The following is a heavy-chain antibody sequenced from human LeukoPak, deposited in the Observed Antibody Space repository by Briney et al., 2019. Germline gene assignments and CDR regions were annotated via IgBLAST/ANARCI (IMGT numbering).Heavy chain of an antibody. CDR3: ARLVPPGYYYSYMDV. Sequence: GGSLRLSCAASGFTFSSYGMHWVRQAPGKGLEWVAFIRYDGSNKYYADSVKGRFTISRDNSKNTLYLQMNSLRAEDTAVYYCARLVPPGYYYSYMDVWGKGTTVTVSS. CDR2: IRYDGSNK. V-gene: IGHV3-33*08. CDR1: GFTFSSYG. J-gene: IGHJ6*03.